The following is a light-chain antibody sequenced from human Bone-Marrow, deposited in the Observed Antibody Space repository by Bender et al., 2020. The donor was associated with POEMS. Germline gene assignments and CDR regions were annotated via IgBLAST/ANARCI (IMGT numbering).Light chain of an antibody. CDR3: CSYVGVSSWV. CDR1: SDDVGGYNF. V-gene: IGLV2-8*01. J-gene: IGLJ3*02. CDR2: EVN. Sequence: QSALTQPPSASGSPGQSVTISCTGTSDDVGGYNFVSWDQKHPDKAPKLIIYEVNRRPPGVPDRLSGSKSGNAASLTISGLQTDDEADYYCCSYVGVSSWVFGGGTKLTVL.